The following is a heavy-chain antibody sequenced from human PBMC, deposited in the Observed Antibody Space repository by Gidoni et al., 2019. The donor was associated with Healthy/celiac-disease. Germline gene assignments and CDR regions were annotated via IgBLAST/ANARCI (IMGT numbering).Heavy chain of an antibody. CDR3: AGSHDYGDPSDAFDI. CDR2: IYYSGST. Sequence: QVQLQESGPGLVKPSATLSLTCTVSGGSIRSYYWSWIRQPPGKGLEWIGYIYYSGSTNYNPSLKSRVTISVDTSKNQFSLKLSSVTAADTAVYYCAGSHDYGDPSDAFDIWGQGTMVTVSS. CDR1: GGSIRSYY. V-gene: IGHV4-59*08. D-gene: IGHD4-17*01. J-gene: IGHJ3*02.